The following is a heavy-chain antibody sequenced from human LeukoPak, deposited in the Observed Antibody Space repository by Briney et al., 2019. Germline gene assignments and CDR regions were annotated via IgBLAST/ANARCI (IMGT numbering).Heavy chain of an antibody. J-gene: IGHJ4*02. D-gene: IGHD3-10*01. CDR1: GYSISSGYY. CDR3: ARGGHLVREY. V-gene: IGHV4-38-2*02. Sequence: PSETLSLTCTVSGYSISSGYYWGWIRQPPGKGLEWIGEINHSGSTNYNPSLKSRVTISVDTSKNQFSLKLSSVTAADTAVYYCARGGHLVREYSGQGTLVTVSS. CDR2: INHSGST.